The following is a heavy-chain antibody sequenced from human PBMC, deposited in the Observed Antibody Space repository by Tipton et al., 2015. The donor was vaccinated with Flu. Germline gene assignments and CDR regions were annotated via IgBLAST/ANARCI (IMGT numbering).Heavy chain of an antibody. CDR3: ARAFRDAAADY. CDR2: IHFSGST. CDR1: GGPITSYY. D-gene: IGHD6-13*01. Sequence: TLSLTCTVSGGPITSYYWSWFRQSPGKGLEFIGYIHFSGSTKYNPSLKSRVTISADTSNGQFSLRLSSATAADTAVYYCARAFRDAAADYWGQGALVTVSS. V-gene: IGHV4-59*01. J-gene: IGHJ4*02.